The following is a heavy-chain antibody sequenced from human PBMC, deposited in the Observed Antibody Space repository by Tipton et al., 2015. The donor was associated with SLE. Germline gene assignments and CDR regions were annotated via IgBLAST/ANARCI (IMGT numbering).Heavy chain of an antibody. Sequence: TLSLTCTVSGGSISDSSHYWVWIRQSPGKGLEWVGSIYHDWSTYYNVALNSRATISIDASKNQFSLSLHSVTAADTAEYWCASEYCGSGECFVDHWGQGTLVTVSS. CDR2: IYHDWST. J-gene: IGHJ4*02. D-gene: IGHD2-21*01. CDR1: GGSISDSSHY. CDR3: ASEYCGSGECFVDH. V-gene: IGHV4-39*07.